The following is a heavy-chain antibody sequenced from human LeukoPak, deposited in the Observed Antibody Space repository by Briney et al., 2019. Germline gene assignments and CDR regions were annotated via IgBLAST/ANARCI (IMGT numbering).Heavy chain of an antibody. J-gene: IGHJ4*02. D-gene: IGHD3-10*01. Sequence: SETLSLTCTVSGGSISNYYWSWIRQSPEKGLEWIGYVYYSGTTNYNPSLKSRVTISVDTSKNQFSLKLNSVTAADTAVYYCARDRGLWFGELLDYWGPGTLVTVSS. V-gene: IGHV4-59*01. CDR2: VYYSGTT. CDR1: GGSISNYY. CDR3: ARDRGLWFGELLDY.